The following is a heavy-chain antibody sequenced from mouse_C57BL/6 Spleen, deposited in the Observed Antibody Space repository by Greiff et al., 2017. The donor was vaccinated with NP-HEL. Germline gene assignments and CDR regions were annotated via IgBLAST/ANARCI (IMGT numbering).Heavy chain of an antibody. V-gene: IGHV1-52*01. CDR1: GYTFTSYW. D-gene: IGHD1-1*01. CDR3: ARRDYYGSSWYFDV. J-gene: IGHJ1*03. CDR2: IDPSDSET. Sequence: QVQLKQPGAELVRPGSSVKLSCKASGYTFTSYWMHWVKQRPIQGLEWIGNIDPSDSETHYNQKFKDKATLTVDKSSSTAYMQLSSLTSEDSAVYYCARRDYYGSSWYFDVWGTGTTVTVSS.